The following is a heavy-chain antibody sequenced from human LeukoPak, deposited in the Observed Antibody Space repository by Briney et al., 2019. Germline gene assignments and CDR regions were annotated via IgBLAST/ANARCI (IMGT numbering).Heavy chain of an antibody. CDR3: ARDTWLGPDDY. Sequence: GGSLRLPCAASGFTFSSYAMSWVRQAPGKGLEWVSAISGSGGSTYYADSVKGRFTISRDNSKNSLYLQMNSLRAEDTAVYYCARDTWLGPDDYWGQGTLVTVSS. J-gene: IGHJ4*02. D-gene: IGHD6-19*01. V-gene: IGHV3-23*01. CDR2: ISGSGGST. CDR1: GFTFSSYA.